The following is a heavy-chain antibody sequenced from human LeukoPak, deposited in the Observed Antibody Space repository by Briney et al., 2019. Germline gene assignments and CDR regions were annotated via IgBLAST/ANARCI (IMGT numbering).Heavy chain of an antibody. D-gene: IGHD5-24*01. Sequence: GGSLRLSCAASGFTFSGSAMTWVRQAPGKGLEWVSSISDNGDSTYYADSVKGRFTISRDNSRDALYVQMHSLRAEDAAVYYCAKSRSEAQRGYFDYWGQGTLVTVSS. J-gene: IGHJ4*02. CDR1: GFTFSGSA. CDR2: ISDNGDST. CDR3: AKSRSEAQRGYFDY. V-gene: IGHV3-23*01.